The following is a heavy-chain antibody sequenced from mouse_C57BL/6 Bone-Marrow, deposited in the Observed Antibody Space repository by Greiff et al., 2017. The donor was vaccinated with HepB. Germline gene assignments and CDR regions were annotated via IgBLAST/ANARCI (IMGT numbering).Heavy chain of an antibody. CDR3: ARDYYGSSYGWYFDV. CDR2: IDPSDSYT. J-gene: IGHJ1*03. Sequence: VQLKQPGAELVMPGASVKLSCKASGYTFTSYWMHWVKQRPGQGLEWIGEIDPSDSYTNYYQKFKGKSTLTVDKSSSTAYMQLSSLTSEDSAVYYCARDYYGSSYGWYFDVWGTGTTVTVSS. D-gene: IGHD1-1*01. CDR1: GYTFTSYW. V-gene: IGHV1-69*01.